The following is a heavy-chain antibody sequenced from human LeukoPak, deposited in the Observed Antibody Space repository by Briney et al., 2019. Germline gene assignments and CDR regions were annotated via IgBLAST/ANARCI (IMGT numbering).Heavy chain of an antibody. D-gene: IGHD6-19*01. J-gene: IGHJ4*02. CDR3: ARGSSIAVVY. CDR2: IYSGGST. Sequence: PGRSLRLSCAASGFSFSSYAMHWVRQAPGKGLEWVSVIYSGGSTYYAGSVKGRFTISRDNSKNTLYLQMNSLRAEDTAVYYCARGSSIAVVYWGQGTLVTVSS. CDR1: GFSFSSYA. V-gene: IGHV3-53*01.